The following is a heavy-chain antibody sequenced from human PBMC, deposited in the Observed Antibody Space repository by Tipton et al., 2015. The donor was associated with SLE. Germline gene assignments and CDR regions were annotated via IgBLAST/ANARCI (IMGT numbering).Heavy chain of an antibody. J-gene: IGHJ4*02. Sequence: TLSLTCSVYGDSLSGQYWSWIRQPPGKGLEWIGEVFRGGSTNYSPSLESRVTITVDMSKNQFSLRLISVTAADTAVYHCARVSRGYSGYEWAGFFDYWGQGALVTVSS. CDR2: VFRGGST. CDR3: ARVSRGYSGYEWAGFFDY. D-gene: IGHD5-12*01. CDR1: GDSLSGQY. V-gene: IGHV4-34*12.